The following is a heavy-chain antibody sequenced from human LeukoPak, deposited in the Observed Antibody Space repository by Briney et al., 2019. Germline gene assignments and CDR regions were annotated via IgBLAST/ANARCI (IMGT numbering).Heavy chain of an antibody. CDR1: GYIFPSYW. V-gene: IGHV5-51*01. CDR2: IYPGDSDT. D-gene: IGHD3-10*01. J-gene: IGHJ6*02. Sequence: GESLKISCKASGYIFPSYWIGWVRQMPGKGLEWMGLIYPGDSDTRYSPSFQGQVTISADKSISTAYLQWSSLKASDTAMYFCARSAQLLWVGDARRPFYYGMDVWGQGTTVTVSS. CDR3: ARSAQLLWVGDARRPFYYGMDV.